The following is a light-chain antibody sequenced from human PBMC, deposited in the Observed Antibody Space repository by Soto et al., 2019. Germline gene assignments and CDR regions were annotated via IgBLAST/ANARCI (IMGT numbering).Light chain of an antibody. CDR2: GAS. CDR3: QQYGSRTYT. Sequence: EIVMTQSPGTLSLSPVERATLSCRASQSVSSSYLAWYQQKPGQAPRLLVYGASSRATGIPDRFSGSGSGTDFTLTISRLEPEDFVVYYCQQYGSRTYTFGQGTKLEIK. CDR1: QSVSSSY. V-gene: IGKV3-20*01. J-gene: IGKJ2*01.